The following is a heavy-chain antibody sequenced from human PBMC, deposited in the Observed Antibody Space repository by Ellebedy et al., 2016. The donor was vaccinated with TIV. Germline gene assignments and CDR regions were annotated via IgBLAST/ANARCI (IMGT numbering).Heavy chain of an antibody. CDR3: ATDRGYFTFDY. J-gene: IGHJ4*02. Sequence: PGGSLRLSCATSAFTFSTYWMAWVRQAPGKGLEWVANRKEDGSQTYYVSSVKGRFTISRDNAKNSLYLQMNSLRADDTAVYYCATDRGYFTFDYWGQGSLITVSS. D-gene: IGHD3-9*01. CDR2: RKEDGSQT. V-gene: IGHV3-7*03. CDR1: AFTFSTYW.